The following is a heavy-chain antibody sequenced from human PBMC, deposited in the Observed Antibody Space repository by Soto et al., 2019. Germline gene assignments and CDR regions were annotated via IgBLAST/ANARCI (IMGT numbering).Heavy chain of an antibody. CDR2: ISYDGTNK. D-gene: IGHD4-17*01. CDR3: AKDLQSYGDYDYYCYGMDV. CDR1: GFTFSTYG. Sequence: VQPVESGGGEVQPGRSLTISCAASGFTFSTYGMHWVRQTPGKGLEWVAVISYDGTNKFYSDSVKGRFTISRDNFKNTLTLQMNSLRADDTAVYSCAKDLQSYGDYDYYCYGMDVWGLGTRVTVSS. J-gene: IGHJ6*02. V-gene: IGHV3-30*18.